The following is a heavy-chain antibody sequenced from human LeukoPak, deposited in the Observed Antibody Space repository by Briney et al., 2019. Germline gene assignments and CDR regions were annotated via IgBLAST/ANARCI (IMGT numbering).Heavy chain of an antibody. CDR2: LLYSGST. J-gene: IGHJ2*01. CDR3: ARTGRRGYFDF. Sequence: SETLSLTCNVSGASISDYYWSWVRQSPEKGLESIASLLYSGSTHYNPSLRSRVAISGDTSNNQFSLILTSVTTTDTAVYYCARTGRRGYFDFWGRGTLVTVSS. D-gene: IGHD1-14*01. CDR1: GASISDYY. V-gene: IGHV4-59*01.